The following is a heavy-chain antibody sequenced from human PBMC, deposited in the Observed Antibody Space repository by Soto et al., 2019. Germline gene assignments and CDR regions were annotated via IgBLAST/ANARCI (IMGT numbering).Heavy chain of an antibody. CDR1: GFAFNDSA. J-gene: IGHJ4*02. CDR2: VRSKSNNYAT. D-gene: IGHD2-15*01. Sequence: DVQVVQSGGGLVQPGGSLKLSCAASGFAFNDSAMHWVRQASGKGLEWVARVRSKSNNYATAYPASVKGRFIVSRDDSMGTTSLQMNSLKPEDTAIYDGTNNFVWGQGVLVTVS. V-gene: IGHV3-73*01. CDR3: TNNFV.